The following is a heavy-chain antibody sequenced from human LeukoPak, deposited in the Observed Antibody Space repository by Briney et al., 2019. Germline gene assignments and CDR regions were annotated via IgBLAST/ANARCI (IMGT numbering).Heavy chain of an antibody. CDR2: IWYDGSNK. D-gene: IGHD1-26*01. Sequence: GGSLRLSCAASGFTFSSYEMNWVRQAPGKGLEWVAVIWYDGSNKYYADSVEGRFTISRDNSKNTLYLQMNSLRAEDTAVYYCASGELLYEALDYWGQGTLVTVSS. CDR1: GFTFSSYE. CDR3: ASGELLYEALDY. J-gene: IGHJ4*02. V-gene: IGHV3-33*08.